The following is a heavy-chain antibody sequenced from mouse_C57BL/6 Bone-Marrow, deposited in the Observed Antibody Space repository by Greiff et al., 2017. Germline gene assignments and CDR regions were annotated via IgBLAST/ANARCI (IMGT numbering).Heavy chain of an antibody. D-gene: IGHD2-3*01. CDR2: INPNNGGT. J-gene: IGHJ3*01. CDR3: ARERGYDGYYVPFAY. Sequence: VQLQQSGPELVKPGASVKMSCKASGYTFTDYNMHWVKQSHGKSLEWIGYINPNNGGTSYNQKFKGKATLTVNKSSSTAYMELRSLTSEDSAVYYCARERGYDGYYVPFAYWGQGTLVTVSA. V-gene: IGHV1-22*01. CDR1: GYTFTDYN.